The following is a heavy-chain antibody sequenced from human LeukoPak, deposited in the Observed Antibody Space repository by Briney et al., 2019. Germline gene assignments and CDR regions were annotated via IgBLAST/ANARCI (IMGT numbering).Heavy chain of an antibody. CDR1: GFTFSSYA. CDR3: ARGAFDYYDSSGYYSPLDY. V-gene: IGHV3-30-3*01. J-gene: IGHJ4*02. Sequence: PGGSLRLSCAASGFTFSSYAMHWVRQAPGKGLEWVAVISYDGSNKYYADSVKGRFTISRDNSKNTLYLQMNGLRAEDTAVYYCARGAFDYYDSSGYYSPLDYWGQGTLVTVSS. D-gene: IGHD3-22*01. CDR2: ISYDGSNK.